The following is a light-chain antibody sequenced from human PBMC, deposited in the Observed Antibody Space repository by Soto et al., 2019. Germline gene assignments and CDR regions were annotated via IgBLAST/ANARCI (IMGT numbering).Light chain of an antibody. Sequence: EIRFTQPPCTLALSPGERATLSWRSSKSVSNSCLAWYQQKPGQAPRLLIYGASNRATGIPDRFSGSGSGTDFTLTISRVAPEDFAVYYCQQYVGLPITFGQGTRLE. V-gene: IGKV3-20*01. CDR3: QQYVGLPIT. CDR1: KSVSNSC. J-gene: IGKJ5*01. CDR2: GAS.